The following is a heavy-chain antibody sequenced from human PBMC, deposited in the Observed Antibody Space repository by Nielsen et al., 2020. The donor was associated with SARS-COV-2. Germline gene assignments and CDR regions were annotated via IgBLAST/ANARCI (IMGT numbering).Heavy chain of an antibody. Sequence: GESLKISCAASGFTFSSYGMHWVRQAPGKGLEWVAVIWYDGSNKYYADSVKGRFTISRDNSKNTLYLQMNSLRAEDTAVYYCAREGTYYDFWSGYYATYYYYYMDVWGKGTPVTVSS. CDR1: GFTFSSYG. J-gene: IGHJ6*03. D-gene: IGHD3-3*01. CDR2: IWYDGSNK. CDR3: AREGTYYDFWSGYYATYYYYYMDV. V-gene: IGHV3-33*01.